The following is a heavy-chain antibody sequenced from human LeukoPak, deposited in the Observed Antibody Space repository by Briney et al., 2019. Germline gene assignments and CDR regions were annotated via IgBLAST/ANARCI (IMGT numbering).Heavy chain of an antibody. CDR1: GYTFTSYA. J-gene: IGHJ5*02. D-gene: IGHD3-10*01. Sequence: ASVKVSCKASGYTFTSYAMNWVRQAPGQGLEWMGWINTNTGNPTYAQGFTGRFVFSLDTSVSTAYLQISSLKAEDTAVYYCARDLHMVRGRGNWFDPWGQGTLVTVSS. V-gene: IGHV7-4-1*02. CDR2: INTNTGNP. CDR3: ARDLHMVRGRGNWFDP.